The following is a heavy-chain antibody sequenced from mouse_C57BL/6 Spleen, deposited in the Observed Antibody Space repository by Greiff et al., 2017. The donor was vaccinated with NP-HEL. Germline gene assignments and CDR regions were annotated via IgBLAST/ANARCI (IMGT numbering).Heavy chain of an antibody. V-gene: IGHV1-81*01. CDR1: GYTFTSYG. Sequence: QVQLKQSGAELARPGASVKLSCKASGYTFTSYGISWVKQRTGQGLEWIGEIYPRSGNTYYNEKFKGKATLTADKSSSTAYMELRSLTSEDSAVYFCARDWIYGVPYFDYWGQGTTLTVSS. D-gene: IGHD1-1*02. CDR3: ARDWIYGVPYFDY. J-gene: IGHJ2*01. CDR2: IYPRSGNT.